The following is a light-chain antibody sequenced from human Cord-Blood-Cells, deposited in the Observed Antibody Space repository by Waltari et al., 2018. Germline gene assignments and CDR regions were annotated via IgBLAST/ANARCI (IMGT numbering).Light chain of an antibody. J-gene: IGLJ3*02. CDR2: EVS. Sequence: QSALTHPASVSGSPGQSITISCTGTSRDVGSYNLVSWYQQPPGKAPKLMIYEVSKRPSGVSNRFSGSKSGNTASLTISGLQAEDEADYYCCSYAGSSWVFGGGTKLTVL. CDR1: SRDVGSYNL. V-gene: IGLV2-23*02. CDR3: CSYAGSSWV.